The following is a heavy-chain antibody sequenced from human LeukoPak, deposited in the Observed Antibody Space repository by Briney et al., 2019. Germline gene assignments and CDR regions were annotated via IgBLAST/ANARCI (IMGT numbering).Heavy chain of an antibody. V-gene: IGHV4-39*07. CDR1: GGSISSRSYY. CDR2: IYYSGST. CDR3: ARSYYYDSSGYYRRSYYFDY. J-gene: IGHJ4*02. Sequence: SETLSLTCTVSGGSISSRSYYWGWIRQPPGKGLEWIGNIYYSGSTYYNPSPKSRVTISVDTSKNQFSLKLSSVTAADTAVYYCARSYYYDSSGYYRRSYYFDYWGQGTLVTVSS. D-gene: IGHD3-22*01.